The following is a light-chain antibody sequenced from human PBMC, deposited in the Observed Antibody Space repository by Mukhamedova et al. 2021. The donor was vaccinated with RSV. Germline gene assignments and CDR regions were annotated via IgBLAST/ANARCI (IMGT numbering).Light chain of an antibody. J-gene: IGLJ2*01. V-gene: IGLV3-21*04. CDR2: YDY. Sequence: IFYDYDRPSGIPGRFSGSTSGNTATLTISWVEAGDEADYYCQTWHSGSDHVVFGVGTKL. CDR3: QTWHSGSDHVV.